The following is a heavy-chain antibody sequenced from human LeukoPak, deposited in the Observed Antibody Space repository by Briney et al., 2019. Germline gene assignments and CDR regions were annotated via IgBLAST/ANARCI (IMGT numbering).Heavy chain of an antibody. CDR1: GGSISSGGYS. Sequence: PSETLSLTCAVSGGSISSGGYSWSWIRQPPGTGLEWIGYNYNSESTYYNPSLTSRVTISVDTSKNQFSLKLSSVTAADTAVYYCARRSPASPFDYWGQGTLVTVSS. CDR2: NYNSEST. CDR3: ARRSPASPFDY. J-gene: IGHJ4*02. D-gene: IGHD2-2*01. V-gene: IGHV4-30-2*05.